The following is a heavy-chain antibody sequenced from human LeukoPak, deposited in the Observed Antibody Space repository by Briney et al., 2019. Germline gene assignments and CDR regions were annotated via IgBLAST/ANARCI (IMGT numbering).Heavy chain of an antibody. CDR2: ISSSSSYI. V-gene: IGHV3-21*01. J-gene: IGHJ4*02. Sequence: GGSLRLSCAASGFTFSSYAMSWVRQAPGKGLEWVSSISSSSSYIYYADSVKGRFTISRDNAKNSLYLQMNSLRAEDTAVYYCARKSYCSSTSCSHFDYWGQGTLVTVSS. D-gene: IGHD2-2*01. CDR3: ARKSYCSSTSCSHFDY. CDR1: GFTFSSYA.